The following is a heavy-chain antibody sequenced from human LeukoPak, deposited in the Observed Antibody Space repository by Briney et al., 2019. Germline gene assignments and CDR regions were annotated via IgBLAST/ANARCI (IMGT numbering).Heavy chain of an antibody. J-gene: IGHJ6*04. CDR3: ASPGNQLPPLGYYGMDV. CDR1: GYSFTSYW. V-gene: IGHV5-10-1*01. Sequence: GESLKISCKGSGYSFTSYWISWVRRMPGKGLEWMGRTDPSDSYTNYSPSFQGHVTISADKSISTAYLQWSSLKASDTAMYYCASPGNQLPPLGYYGMDVWGKGTTVTVSS. CDR2: TDPSDSYT. D-gene: IGHD2-2*01.